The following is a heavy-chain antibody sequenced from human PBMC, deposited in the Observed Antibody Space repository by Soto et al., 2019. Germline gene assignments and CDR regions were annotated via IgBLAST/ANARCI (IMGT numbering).Heavy chain of an antibody. V-gene: IGHV1-3*01. J-gene: IGHJ5*02. CDR2: INAGNGNT. CDR3: AGTFISAVLENWFDP. Sequence: GASVNVSCKASGYTFTSYAMHWVRQAPGQRLEWMGWINAGNGNTKYSQKFQGRVTITRDTSASTAYMELSSLRSEDTAVYYCAGTFISAVLENWFDPWGQGTLVTVSS. CDR1: GYTFTSYA. D-gene: IGHD1-1*01.